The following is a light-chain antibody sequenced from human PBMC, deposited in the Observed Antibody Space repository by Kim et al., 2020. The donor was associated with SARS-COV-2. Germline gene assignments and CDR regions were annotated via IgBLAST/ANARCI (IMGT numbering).Light chain of an antibody. J-gene: IGKJ5*01. CDR1: QSLLHSHGYSY. CDR2: LGS. CDR3: MQDLQTPIT. V-gene: IGKV2-28*01. Sequence: PPASPCTPCQSLLHSHGYSYFDWYLQRPGQSPQLLIYLGSTRASGVPDRFSGSGSGTDFTLKISSVEAEDVGVYYCMQDLQTPITFGQGTRLEIK.